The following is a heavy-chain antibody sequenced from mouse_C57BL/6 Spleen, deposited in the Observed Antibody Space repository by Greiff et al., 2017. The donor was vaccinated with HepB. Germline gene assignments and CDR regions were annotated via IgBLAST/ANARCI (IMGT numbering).Heavy chain of an antibody. CDR1: GFTFSTYG. V-gene: IGHV5-6*01. CDR3: ARQREFITTVVSTPYFDV. Sequence: EVKLVESGGDLVKPGGSLKLSCAASGFTFSTYGMSWVRQTPDKRLEWVATISSGGSYTYYPDSVKGRFTISRDNAKNTLYLQMSSLKSEDTAMYYCARQREFITTVVSTPYFDVWGTGTTVTVSS. CDR2: ISSGGSYT. J-gene: IGHJ1*03. D-gene: IGHD1-1*01.